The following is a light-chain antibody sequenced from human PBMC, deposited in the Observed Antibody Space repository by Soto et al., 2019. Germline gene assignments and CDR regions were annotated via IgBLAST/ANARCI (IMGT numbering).Light chain of an antibody. CDR1: QSLVYSNGYNY. J-gene: IGKJ3*01. Sequence: DIVMTQSPLSLPVTPGQPASISCRSSQSLVYSNGYNYLDWYLQKPGQSPQLLIYLGSNRASGVPDRFSGSGSGTDLTLKISRVEAEDFGVYYCMQALQTPRTFGHGTKVDIK. V-gene: IGKV2-28*01. CDR2: LGS. CDR3: MQALQTPRT.